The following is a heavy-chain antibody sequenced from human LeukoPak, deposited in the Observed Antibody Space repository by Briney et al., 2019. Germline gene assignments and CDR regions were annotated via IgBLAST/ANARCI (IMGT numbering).Heavy chain of an antibody. V-gene: IGHV4-59*12. D-gene: IGHD3-10*01. CDR2: IYHSGST. CDR1: GGSISSYY. CDR3: ARAPLGDYYGSGSVIDY. J-gene: IGHJ4*02. Sequence: PSETLSLTCTVSGGSISSYYWSWIRQPPGKGLEWFGEIYHSGSTNYNPSLKSRVTISVDKSKNQFSLKLSSVTAADTAVYYCARAPLGDYYGSGSVIDYWGQGTLVTVSS.